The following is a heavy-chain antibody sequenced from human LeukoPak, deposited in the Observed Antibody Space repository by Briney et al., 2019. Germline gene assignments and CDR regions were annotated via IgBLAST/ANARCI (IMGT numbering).Heavy chain of an antibody. CDR1: GFTFSSYA. J-gene: IGHJ4*02. V-gene: IGHV3-30*14. CDR2: ISYDGSNK. Sequence: GGSLRLSCAASGFTFSSYAMHWVRQAPGKGLEWVAVISYDGSNKYYADSVKGRFTISRHNSKNTLYLQMNSLRAEDTAVYYCSAAAGTKDYWGQGTLVTVSS. D-gene: IGHD6-13*01. CDR3: SAAAGTKDY.